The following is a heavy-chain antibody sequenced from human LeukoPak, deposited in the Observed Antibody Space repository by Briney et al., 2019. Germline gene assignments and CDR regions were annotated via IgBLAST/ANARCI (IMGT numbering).Heavy chain of an antibody. J-gene: IGHJ6*03. V-gene: IGHV4-4*07. CDR3: ASGSSTSHYYYYMDV. D-gene: IGHD2-2*01. CDR2: IYTSGST. CDR1: GGSISSYY. Sequence: PSETLSLTCTVSGGSISSYYWSWIRQPAGKGLEWIGRIYTSGSTNYNPSLKSRVTMSVDTSKNQFSLKLSSVTAADTAVYYCASGSSTSHYYYYMDVWGKGTTVTISS.